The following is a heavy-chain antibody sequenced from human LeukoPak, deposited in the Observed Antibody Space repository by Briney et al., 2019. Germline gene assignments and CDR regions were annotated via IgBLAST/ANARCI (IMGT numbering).Heavy chain of an antibody. CDR1: GDSVSSNSTA. D-gene: IGHD5-24*01. CDR2: TYYRSKWYN. J-gene: IGHJ3*01. CDR3: VRGGQGDGYSADEAFDF. Sequence: SQTLSLTCAISGDSVSSNSTACNWIRQSPSRGLEWRGRTYYRSKWYNDYAVSVKSRITINPDTSKNQFSLQLNSVTAEDTAVYYCVRGGQGDGYSADEAFDFWGQGTVVTVSS. V-gene: IGHV6-1*01.